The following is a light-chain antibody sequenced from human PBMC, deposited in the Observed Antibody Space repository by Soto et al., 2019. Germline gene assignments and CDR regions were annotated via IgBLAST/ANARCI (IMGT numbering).Light chain of an antibody. J-gene: IGKJ4*01. CDR3: PQYGSSRVT. V-gene: IGKV3-20*01. CDR1: QSLSSDS. CDR2: GAS. Sequence: VFTLFPATLCLSPGDRTTRSCRASQSLSSDSLAWYQQKPGQAPRLLIYGASSRANGIPDRISGSGSGTDFTLAISRLEHEDFPLYYCPQYGSSRVTLGVGTKVDIK.